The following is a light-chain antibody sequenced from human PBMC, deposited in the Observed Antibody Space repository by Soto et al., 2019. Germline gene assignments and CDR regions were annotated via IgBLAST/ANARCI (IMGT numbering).Light chain of an antibody. J-gene: IGKJ1*01. V-gene: IGKV3-11*01. CDR3: QQRSNWPPT. Sequence: EIVLTQSPGTLSLSPGERATLSCRASRSLSSDYLAWYQQKPGQAPRLLIYDASNRATGIPARFSGSGSGTDFTLTISSLEPEDFAVYYCQQRSNWPPTFGQGTKVDIK. CDR2: DAS. CDR1: RSLSSDY.